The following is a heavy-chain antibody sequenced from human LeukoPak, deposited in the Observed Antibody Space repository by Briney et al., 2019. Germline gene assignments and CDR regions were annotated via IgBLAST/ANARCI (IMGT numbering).Heavy chain of an antibody. V-gene: IGHV3-48*02. J-gene: IGHJ4*02. Sequence: GGSLRLSCAASGFTFSSYSMNWVRQAPGKGLAWVSYISSSSSTIYYADSVKGRFTTSRDNAKNSLYLQMNSLRDEDTAVYYCARDFSGLATKPGDLDYWGQGTLVTVSS. CDR1: GFTFSSYS. CDR2: ISSSSSTI. D-gene: IGHD5-12*01. CDR3: ARDFSGLATKPGDLDY.